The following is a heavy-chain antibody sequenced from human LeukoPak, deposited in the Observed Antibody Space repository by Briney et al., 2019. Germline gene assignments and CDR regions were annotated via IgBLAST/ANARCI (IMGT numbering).Heavy chain of an antibody. D-gene: IGHD5-18*01. CDR3: ARDHGYSYGLYYYYGMDV. Sequence: SETLSLTCAVSGGSISSSNWWSWVRQPPGKGLEWIGEIYHSESTNYNPSLKSRVTISVDKSKNQFSLKLSSVTAADTAVYYCARDHGYSYGLYYYYGMDVWGQGTTVTVSS. CDR1: GGSISSSNW. V-gene: IGHV4-4*02. J-gene: IGHJ6*02. CDR2: IYHSEST.